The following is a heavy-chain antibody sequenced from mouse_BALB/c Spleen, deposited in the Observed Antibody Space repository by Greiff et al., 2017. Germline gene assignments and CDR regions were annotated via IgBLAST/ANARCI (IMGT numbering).Heavy chain of an antibody. CDR1: GYSFTSYW. V-gene: IGHV1S126*01. Sequence: VQRVESGPQLVRPGASVKISCKASGYSFTSYWMHWVKQRPGQGLEWIGMIDPSDSETRLNQKFKDKATLTVDKSSSTAYMQLSSPTSEDSAVYDCARYSRADYYAMDYWGQGTSVTVSS. CDR2: IDPSDSET. CDR3: ARYSRADYYAMDY. J-gene: IGHJ4*01. D-gene: IGHD2-5*01.